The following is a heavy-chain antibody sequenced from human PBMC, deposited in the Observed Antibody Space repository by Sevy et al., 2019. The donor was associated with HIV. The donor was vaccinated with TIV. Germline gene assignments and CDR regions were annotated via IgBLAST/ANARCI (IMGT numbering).Heavy chain of an antibody. J-gene: IGHJ6*02. CDR2: ISSSGSTI. CDR3: ARDQGYYDFWSGYSPYYYYGMDV. D-gene: IGHD3-3*01. V-gene: IGHV3-11*01. CDR1: GFTFSDYY. Sequence: GSLRLSCAASGFTFSDYYMSWIRQAPGKGLEWVSYISSSGSTIYYADSVKGRFTISRDNAKNSLYLQMNSLRAEDTAVYYCARDQGYYDFWSGYSPYYYYGMDVWGQGTTVTVSS.